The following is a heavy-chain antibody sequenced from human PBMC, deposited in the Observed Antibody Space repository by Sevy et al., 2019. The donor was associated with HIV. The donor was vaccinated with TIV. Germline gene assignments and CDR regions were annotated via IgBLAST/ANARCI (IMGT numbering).Heavy chain of an antibody. CDR1: GGTFSSYA. D-gene: IGHD3-10*01. V-gene: IGHV1-69*13. CDR3: ASLRGSGSYYPTKYYYYGMDV. CDR2: IIPIFGTA. J-gene: IGHJ6*02. Sequence: ASVKVSCKASGGTFSSYAISWVRQAPGQGLEWMGGIIPIFGTANYAQKFQGRVTITADESTSTAYMELSSLRSEDTAVYYCASLRGSGSYYPTKYYYYGMDVWGQGTTVTVSS.